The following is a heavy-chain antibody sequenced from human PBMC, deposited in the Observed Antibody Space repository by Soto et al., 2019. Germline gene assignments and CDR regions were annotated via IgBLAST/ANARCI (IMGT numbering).Heavy chain of an antibody. V-gene: IGHV4-4*07. Sequence: LXLTCTVSGDSMSSTYWSWVRQPAGRGLEWIGRIYSSGSNNYNPSLESRVTMSVDTSKNQFSLTLRSVTAADTAVYFCARGYESGYTFGHDLWGQGTLVTGSS. J-gene: IGHJ5*02. D-gene: IGHD3-3*01. CDR1: GDSMSSTY. CDR3: ARGYESGYTFGHDL. CDR2: IYSSGSN.